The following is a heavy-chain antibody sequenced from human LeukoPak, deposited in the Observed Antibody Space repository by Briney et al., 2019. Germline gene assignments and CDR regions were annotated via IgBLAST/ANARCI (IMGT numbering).Heavy chain of an antibody. CDR3: ARPQKGDTPGNWFDP. Sequence: GASVKVSCKASGYSFTSCRISWVRQAPVQGLELMVWISAYNGNTNYAQKLQGRVTMTTDTSTSTAYMELRSLRSDDTAVYYCARPQKGDTPGNWFDPWGQGTLVTVSS. CDR2: ISAYNGNT. J-gene: IGHJ5*02. CDR1: GYSFTSCR. V-gene: IGHV1-18*01. D-gene: IGHD2-2*02.